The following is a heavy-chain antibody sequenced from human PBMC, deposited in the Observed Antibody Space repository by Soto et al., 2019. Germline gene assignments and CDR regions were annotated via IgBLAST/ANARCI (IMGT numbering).Heavy chain of an antibody. CDR2: INTSGNT. CDR1: GGSITSYR. J-gene: IGHJ4*02. V-gene: IGHV4-4*07. D-gene: IGHD1-7*01. Sequence: QVQLQESGPGLVRPLETLSLTCKVSGGSITSYRWSWIRQSAGKGLEWIGRINTSGNTHYNPSLKSRVTVSIDTSQNQFFLTVTSVTAADSAVYYCARESGDIWDYEAYWGQGTPVIVSS. CDR3: ARESGDIWDYEAY.